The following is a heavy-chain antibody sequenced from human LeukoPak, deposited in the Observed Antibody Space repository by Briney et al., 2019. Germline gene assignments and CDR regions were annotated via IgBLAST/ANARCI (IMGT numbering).Heavy chain of an antibody. CDR3: GRPRQGFWIEWSD. Sequence: GASVKVSCKASGYTFTSYGISWVRQAPGQGLEWMGWISAYNGNTNYAQKLQGRVTMTTDTSTSTAYIEMRTLRSDDTPVYYCGRPRQGFWIEWSDWGQGTLVTVSS. D-gene: IGHD3-3*01. J-gene: IGHJ4*02. CDR2: ISAYNGNT. CDR1: GYTFTSYG. V-gene: IGHV1-18*01.